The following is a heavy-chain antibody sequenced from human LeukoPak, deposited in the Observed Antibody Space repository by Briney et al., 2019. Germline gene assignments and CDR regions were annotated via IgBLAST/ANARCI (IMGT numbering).Heavy chain of an antibody. D-gene: IGHD3-22*01. CDR3: AGGSGYYSDYYYYYGMDV. V-gene: IGHV1-18*01. CDR1: GYTFTSYG. Sequence: GASVKVSCKASGYTFTSYGISWVRQAPGQGLEWMEWISAYNGNTNYAQKLQGRVTMTTDTSTSTAYMELRSLRSDDTAVYYCAGGSGYYSDYYYYYGMDVWGQGTTVTVSS. J-gene: IGHJ6*02. CDR2: ISAYNGNT.